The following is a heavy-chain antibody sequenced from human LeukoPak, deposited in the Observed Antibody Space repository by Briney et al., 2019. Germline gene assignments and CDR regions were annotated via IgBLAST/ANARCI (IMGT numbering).Heavy chain of an antibody. Sequence: TLSLTCTVSGGSISSGSYYWSWIRQPAGKGLEWIGRIYTSGSTNYNPSLKSRVTISVDTSKNQFSLKLSSVTAADTAVYYCARDLGGTMVRANYYYYMDVWGKGTTVTISS. CDR1: GGSISSGSYY. CDR2: IYTSGST. CDR3: ARDLGGTMVRANYYYYMDV. J-gene: IGHJ6*03. D-gene: IGHD3-10*01. V-gene: IGHV4-61*02.